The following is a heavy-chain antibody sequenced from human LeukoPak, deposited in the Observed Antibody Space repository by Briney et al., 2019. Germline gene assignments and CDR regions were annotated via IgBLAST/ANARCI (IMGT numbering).Heavy chain of an antibody. J-gene: IGHJ4*02. V-gene: IGHV4-61*02. CDR1: GGSISSGTYY. CDR2: IYTTGSP. CDR3: ARRGIRVYFDY. D-gene: IGHD3-16*01. Sequence: PSETLSLTCSVAGGSISSGTYYWSWIRQPAGKGLEWIGRIYTTGSPNYNPSLKSRVTISLDTSKNQFSLMLSSVTAADTAVYYCARRGIRVYFDYWGQGTLVTVSS.